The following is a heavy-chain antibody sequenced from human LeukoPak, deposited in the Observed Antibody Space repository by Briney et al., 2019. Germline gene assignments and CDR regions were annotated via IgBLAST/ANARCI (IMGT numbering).Heavy chain of an antibody. V-gene: IGHV5-51*01. CDR3: ARLHGGDSESNWFDP. CDR2: IYPGDSDT. CDR1: GYSFPSYW. Sequence: GESLKISCKGSGYSFPSYWIGWVRQMPGKGLEWMGIIYPGDSDTRYSPSFQGQVTISADKSISTAYLQWSSLKASDTAMYYCARLHGGDSESNWFDPWGQGTLLTVSS. D-gene: IGHD2-21*02. J-gene: IGHJ5*02.